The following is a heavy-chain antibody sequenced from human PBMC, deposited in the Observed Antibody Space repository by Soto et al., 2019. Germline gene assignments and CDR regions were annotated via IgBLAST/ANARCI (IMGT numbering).Heavy chain of an antibody. Sequence: EVQLLESGGGLVQPGGSLRLSCAASRFTFSTYAMSWVRQAPGKGLEWVSDISGSGANTYYADSVKGRFTISSDNSKNTLYLQMNSLRAEDTAVYYCAESAMVRGGGWFDPWGQGTLVTVSS. V-gene: IGHV3-23*01. CDR1: RFTFSTYA. D-gene: IGHD3-10*01. CDR3: AESAMVRGGGWFDP. CDR2: ISGSGANT. J-gene: IGHJ5*02.